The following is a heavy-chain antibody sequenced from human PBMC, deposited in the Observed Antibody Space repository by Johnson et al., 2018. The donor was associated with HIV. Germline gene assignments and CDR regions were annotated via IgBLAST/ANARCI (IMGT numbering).Heavy chain of an antibody. V-gene: IGHV3-33*08. CDR3: ARASDAFDI. Sequence: QVQLVESGGGLVRPGGSLRLSCVASGFSFIDYAMIWVRQAPGKGLEWVAVIWYDGSNKYYADSVNGRFTISRDNSKNTLYLQMNSLRAGDTAVYYCARASDAFDIWGRGTMVTVSS. J-gene: IGHJ3*02. CDR2: IWYDGSNK. CDR1: GFSFIDYA.